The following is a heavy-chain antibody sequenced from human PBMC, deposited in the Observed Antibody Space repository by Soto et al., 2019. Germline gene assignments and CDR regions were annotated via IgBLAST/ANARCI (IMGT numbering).Heavy chain of an antibody. CDR1: GDSISSDKW. Sequence: PSETLSLTCAVSGDSISSDKWWSWVRQPPGKGLEWIGEIHHSGNSNYNPSLKSRVIISVDKSKNQFSLKLSSVTAADTAVYYCARGHKGSYYYYGMDVWGQGTTVTVSS. CDR2: IHHSGNS. J-gene: IGHJ6*02. V-gene: IGHV4-4*02. CDR3: ARGHKGSYYYYGMDV.